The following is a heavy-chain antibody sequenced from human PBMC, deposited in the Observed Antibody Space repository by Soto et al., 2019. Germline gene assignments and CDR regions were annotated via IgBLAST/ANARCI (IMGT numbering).Heavy chain of an antibody. V-gene: IGHV5-51*01. CDR2: IFPSDSDT. CDR3: ARKDKSGYFNWFDP. J-gene: IGHJ5*02. D-gene: IGHD3-22*01. Sequence: GEPLKISCRTSGYKFTSSWIAWVRQMPGKGLEWMDIIFPSDSDTRYSPSFQGQVTISADRSTSTVFLQWASLKASDTAVYFCARKDKSGYFNWFDPWGQGTLVTVSS. CDR1: GYKFTSSW.